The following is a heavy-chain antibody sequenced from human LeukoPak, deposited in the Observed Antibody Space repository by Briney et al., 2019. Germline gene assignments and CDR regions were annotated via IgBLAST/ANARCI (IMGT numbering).Heavy chain of an antibody. Sequence: ASVTVSCKASGYTFTGYYMHWVRQAPGQGLEWMGWINPNSGGTNYAQKFQGRVTMTRDTSISTAYMELSGLRSDDTAVYYCARGAGEDVDIVATVGGCDYWGQGTLVTVSS. V-gene: IGHV1-2*02. D-gene: IGHD5-12*01. CDR2: INPNSGGT. CDR3: ARGAGEDVDIVATVGGCDY. J-gene: IGHJ4*02. CDR1: GYTFTGYY.